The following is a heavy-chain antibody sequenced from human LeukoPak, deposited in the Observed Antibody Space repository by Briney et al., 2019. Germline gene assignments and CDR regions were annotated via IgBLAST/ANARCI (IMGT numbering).Heavy chain of an antibody. Sequence: SETLSLTCTVSGYSISSGRYWAWIRQPPGKGLEWIGSITHSGYTNYNPSLKSRVTISVDMSKNHFSLQLSSVTAPDTALYYCAREELFYDFWSGSHGAFDVWGQGTMVNVSS. V-gene: IGHV4-38-2*02. D-gene: IGHD3-3*01. CDR3: AREELFYDFWSGSHGAFDV. J-gene: IGHJ3*01. CDR1: GYSISSGRY. CDR2: ITHSGYT.